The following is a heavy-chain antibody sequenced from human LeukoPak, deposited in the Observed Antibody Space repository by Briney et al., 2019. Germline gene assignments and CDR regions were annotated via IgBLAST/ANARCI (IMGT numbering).Heavy chain of an antibody. V-gene: IGHV3-23*01. CDR2: ISGSGGAT. D-gene: IGHD6-13*01. CDR3: EAASGSDAFDI. J-gene: IGHJ3*02. Sequence: PGGSLRLSCAASGFTFNTYGMSWVRQAPGKGLEWVSGISGSGGATYYADSVKGRFTISRDNSKSTMYLQMNSLRAEDTAVYYCEAASGSDAFDIWGQGTMVTVSS. CDR1: GFTFNTYG.